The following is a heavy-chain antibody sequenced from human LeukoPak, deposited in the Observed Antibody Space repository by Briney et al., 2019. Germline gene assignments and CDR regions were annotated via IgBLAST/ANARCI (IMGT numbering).Heavy chain of an antibody. D-gene: IGHD3-9*01. Sequence: PGGSLRLSCAASGFTFSSYAMHWVRQAPGKGLEWVAVISYDGSNKYYADSVKGRFTISRDNSKNTLYLQMNGLRAEDTAVYYCAKDTGLGYFDWFLYSPDYWGQGTLVTVSS. CDR1: GFTFSSYA. J-gene: IGHJ4*02. V-gene: IGHV3-30*04. CDR3: AKDTGLGYFDWFLYSPDY. CDR2: ISYDGSNK.